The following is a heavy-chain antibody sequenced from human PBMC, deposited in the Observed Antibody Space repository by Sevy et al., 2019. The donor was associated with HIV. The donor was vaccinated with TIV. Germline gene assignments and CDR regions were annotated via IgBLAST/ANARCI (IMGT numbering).Heavy chain of an antibody. CDR1: GFTFRDYS. D-gene: IGHD2-8*01. CDR3: AREGCTKPHDY. CDR2: FSFGCGQI. V-gene: IGHV3-23*01. Sequence: GGSLRLSCVASGFTFRDYSMSWVRQAPGKGLEWVSTFSFGCGQINYADSVKGRFTISRDNSKNSFYLQMNNLRAEDTAIYFCAREGCTKPHDYWGQETLVTVSS. J-gene: IGHJ4*02.